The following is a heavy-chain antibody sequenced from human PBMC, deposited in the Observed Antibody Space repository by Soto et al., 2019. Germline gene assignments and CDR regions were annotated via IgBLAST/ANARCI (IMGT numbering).Heavy chain of an antibody. Sequence: GGSLRLSCAASGFTFSSYWMSWVRQAPGKGLEWVANIKQDGSEKYYVDSVKGRFTISRDNAKNSLYLQMNSLRAEDTAVYYCARDSGAPLNSGYEWGQGTLVTVSS. CDR1: GFTFSSYW. V-gene: IGHV3-7*01. CDR2: IKQDGSEK. CDR3: ARDSGAPLNSGYE. J-gene: IGHJ4*02. D-gene: IGHD5-12*01.